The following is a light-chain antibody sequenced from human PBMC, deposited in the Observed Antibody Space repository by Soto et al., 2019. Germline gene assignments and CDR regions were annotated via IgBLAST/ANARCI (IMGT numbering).Light chain of an antibody. V-gene: IGKV3-15*01. Sequence: IVMTQSPATLSVSPGERASLSCRASHSVSSNLAWYQQKPGQAPRLLIYAASTRATGIPTRFSGSGSGTEFTLTISSLQSEDFAVYYCQQRSNWPPEITFGQGTRLEIK. CDR1: HSVSSN. CDR3: QQRSNWPPEIT. J-gene: IGKJ5*01. CDR2: AAS.